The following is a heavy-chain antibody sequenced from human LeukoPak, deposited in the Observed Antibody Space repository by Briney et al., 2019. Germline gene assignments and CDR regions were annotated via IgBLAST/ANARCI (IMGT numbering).Heavy chain of an antibody. Sequence: PGGSLRLSCAASGSTFSSYWMSWVRQAPGKGLEWVANIKQDGSDKYYMDSVKGRFTISRDNAKNSLYLQMNSLRAEDTAVYYCAKDSGWFRFDYWGQGTLVTVSS. CDR1: GSTFSSYW. J-gene: IGHJ4*02. CDR2: IKQDGSDK. CDR3: AKDSGWFRFDY. D-gene: IGHD6-13*01. V-gene: IGHV3-7*03.